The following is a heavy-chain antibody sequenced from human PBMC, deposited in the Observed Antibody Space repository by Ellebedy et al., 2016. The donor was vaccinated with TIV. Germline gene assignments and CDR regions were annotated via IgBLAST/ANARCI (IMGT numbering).Heavy chain of an antibody. J-gene: IGHJ4*02. D-gene: IGHD5-12*01. CDR3: ARGRGYSGYDHNYFDY. Sequence: GSLRLXCTVSGGSISSYYWSWIRQPAGKGLEWIGRIYTSGSTNYNPSLKSRVTMSVDTSKNQFSLKLSSVTAADTAVYYCARGRGYSGYDHNYFDYWGQGTLVTVSS. CDR2: IYTSGST. V-gene: IGHV4-4*07. CDR1: GGSISSYY.